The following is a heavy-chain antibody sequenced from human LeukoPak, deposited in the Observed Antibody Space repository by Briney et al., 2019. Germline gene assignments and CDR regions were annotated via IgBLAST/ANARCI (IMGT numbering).Heavy chain of an antibody. Sequence: GGSLRLSCAASGFSFSNAWMTWVRQAPGKGLEWVGRIKSKTHGGTTDYAAPVKGRFTISRDDSKNTLYLQINGLKTEDTAVYYRAQHDYGDYWGQGTLVTVSS. V-gene: IGHV3-15*01. CDR1: GFSFSNAW. J-gene: IGHJ4*02. D-gene: IGHD3-16*01. CDR3: AQHDYGDY. CDR2: IKSKTHGGTT.